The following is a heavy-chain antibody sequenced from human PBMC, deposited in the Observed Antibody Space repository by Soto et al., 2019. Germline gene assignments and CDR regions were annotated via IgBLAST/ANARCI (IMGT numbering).Heavy chain of an antibody. V-gene: IGHV1-18*01. CDR1: GYTFTSYG. CDR2: ISAYNGNT. Sequence: ASVKVSCKASGYTFTSYGISWVRQAPGQGLEWMGWISAYNGNTNYAQKLQGRVTMTTDTSTSTAYMALWSLRSDDTAVYYCARDFGGGSPTHFDYWGQGTLVTVSS. J-gene: IGHJ4*02. D-gene: IGHD2-15*01. CDR3: ARDFGGGSPTHFDY.